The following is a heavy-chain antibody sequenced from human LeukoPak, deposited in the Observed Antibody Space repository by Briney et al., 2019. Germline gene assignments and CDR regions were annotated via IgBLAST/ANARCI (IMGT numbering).Heavy chain of an antibody. D-gene: IGHD3-10*01. CDR2: IDYSGGAT. CDR3: ATTRVCGGVLLRPSCLYFED. J-gene: IGHJ4*02. Sequence: GGSLRLSCAASGFTLSDHAMSWVRQAPGKGLEWVSGIDYSGGATNYADSVQGRFTVSRDNSKNTLYLQMNNLRAEDTAVYYCATTRVCGGVLLRPSCLYFEDWGQGALVTVSS. V-gene: IGHV3-23*01. CDR1: GFTLSDHA.